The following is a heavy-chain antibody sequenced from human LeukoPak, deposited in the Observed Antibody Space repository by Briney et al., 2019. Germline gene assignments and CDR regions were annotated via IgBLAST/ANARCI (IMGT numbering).Heavy chain of an antibody. Sequence: GRSLRLSCAASGFTFSSYGMHWVRQAPGKGLEWVAVIWYDGSNKYYADSVKGRFTIFRDNSKNTLYLQMNSLRAEDTAVYYCARDLCSSTSCYLRTSGMDVWGQGTTVTVSS. D-gene: IGHD2-2*01. CDR1: GFTFSSYG. CDR3: ARDLCSSTSCYLRTSGMDV. CDR2: IWYDGSNK. V-gene: IGHV3-33*01. J-gene: IGHJ6*02.